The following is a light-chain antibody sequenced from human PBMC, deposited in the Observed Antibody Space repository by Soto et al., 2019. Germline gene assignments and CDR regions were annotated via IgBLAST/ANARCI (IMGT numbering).Light chain of an antibody. V-gene: IGKV3-15*01. CDR3: QQYNDWPPYT. Sequence: EIVMTQSPATLSVSPGERATLSCRASQTVTGALAWYQQKPGQAPRLLLYGASTRATGVPDRFSGSGSGTDFALTISCLQSEDFAVYYCQQYNDWPPYTFGQGTNVEIK. CDR1: QTVTGA. CDR2: GAS. J-gene: IGKJ2*01.